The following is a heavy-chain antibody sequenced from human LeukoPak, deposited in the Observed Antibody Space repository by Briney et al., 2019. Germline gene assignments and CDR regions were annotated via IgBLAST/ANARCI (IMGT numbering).Heavy chain of an antibody. V-gene: IGHV3-23*01. D-gene: IGHD6-19*01. CDR3: ARGKGIAVSSFDY. CDR1: GFTFSSYA. CDR2: ISGSGGST. Sequence: GGSLRLSCAASGFTFSSYAMSWVRQAPGKGLEWVSGISGSGGSTYYADSVKGRFTISRDNSKNTLSLQMNGLRAEDTALYYCARGKGIAVSSFDYWGQGTLVTVSS. J-gene: IGHJ4*02.